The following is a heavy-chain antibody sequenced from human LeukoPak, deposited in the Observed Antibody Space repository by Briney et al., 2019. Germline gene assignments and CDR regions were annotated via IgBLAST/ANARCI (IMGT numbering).Heavy chain of an antibody. D-gene: IGHD2-2*01. CDR3: ARQLPIALRAEYNWFDP. CDR1: GYTFTSYY. J-gene: IGHJ5*02. Sequence: GASVKVSCKASGYTFTSYYMHWVRQAPGQGLEWMGIINPGGGSTSYAQKFQGRVTMTRDTSTSTVYMELSSLRSEDTAVYYCARQLPIALRAEYNWFDPWGQGTLVTVSS. CDR2: INPGGGST. V-gene: IGHV1-46*01.